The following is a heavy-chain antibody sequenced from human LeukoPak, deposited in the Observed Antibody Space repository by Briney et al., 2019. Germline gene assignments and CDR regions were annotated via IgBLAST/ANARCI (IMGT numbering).Heavy chain of an antibody. D-gene: IGHD3-22*01. CDR2: ISYDGSNK. V-gene: IGHV3-30-3*01. CDR3: ARDFNGHDSSYYFDY. CDR1: GFTFSSYN. J-gene: IGHJ4*02. Sequence: GGSLRLSCAASGFTFSSYNMNWVRQAPGKGLEWVAVISYDGSNKYYADSVKGRFTISRDNSKNSLYLQMNSLRAEDTAVYYCARDFNGHDSSYYFDYWGQGTLVTVSS.